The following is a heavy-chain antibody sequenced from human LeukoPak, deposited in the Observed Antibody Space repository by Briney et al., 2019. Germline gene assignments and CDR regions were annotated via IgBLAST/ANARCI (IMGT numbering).Heavy chain of an antibody. CDR3: ARQIEAGPTTPFDY. J-gene: IGHJ4*02. CDR1: GYSFTTLY. V-gene: IGHV5-10-1*01. CDR2: VDPSDSYT. D-gene: IGHD1-26*01. Sequence: GESLKISWQASGYSFTTLYMRWVRQMPGKGLELMGRVDPSDSYTDYTPAFEGPATISVDQSINPAFLQRSSLTASDTAMYYCARQIEAGPTTPFDYWGQGTLVTVSS.